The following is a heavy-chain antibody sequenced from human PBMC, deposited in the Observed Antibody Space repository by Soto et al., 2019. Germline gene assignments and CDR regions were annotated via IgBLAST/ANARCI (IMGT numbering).Heavy chain of an antibody. Sequence: TGGSLRLSCAASGFTFSSYGMHWVRQAPGKGLEWVAVIWYDGSNKYYADSVKGRFTISRDNSKNTLYLQMNSLRAEDTAVYYCARDREQLWSNYYYYYGMDVWGQGTTVTVSS. V-gene: IGHV3-33*01. D-gene: IGHD5-18*01. J-gene: IGHJ6*02. CDR1: GFTFSSYG. CDR2: IWYDGSNK. CDR3: ARDREQLWSNYYYYYGMDV.